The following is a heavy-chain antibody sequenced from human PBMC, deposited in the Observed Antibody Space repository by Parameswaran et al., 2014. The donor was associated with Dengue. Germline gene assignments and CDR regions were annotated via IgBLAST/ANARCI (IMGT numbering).Heavy chain of an antibody. Sequence: VRQMPGKGLEWIGEINHSGSTNYNPSLKSRVTISVDTSKNQFSLKLSSVTAADTAVYYCARGYCSGGSCSFDYWGQGTLVTVSS. CDR3: ARGYCSGGSCSFDY. D-gene: IGHD2-15*01. J-gene: IGHJ4*02. V-gene: IGHV4-34*01. CDR2: INHSGST.